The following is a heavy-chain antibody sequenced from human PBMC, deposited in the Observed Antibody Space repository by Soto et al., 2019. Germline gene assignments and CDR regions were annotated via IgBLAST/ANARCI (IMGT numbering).Heavy chain of an antibody. CDR2: ISSSGSTI. CDR3: ARYRQLVPRWFDP. Sequence: GSLRLSCAASGFTFSDYYMSWIRQAPGKGLERVSYISSSGSTIYYADSVKGRFTISRDNAKNSLYLQMNSLRAEDTAVYYCARYRQLVPRWFDPWGQGTLVTVSS. J-gene: IGHJ5*02. D-gene: IGHD6-6*01. V-gene: IGHV3-11*01. CDR1: GFTFSDYY.